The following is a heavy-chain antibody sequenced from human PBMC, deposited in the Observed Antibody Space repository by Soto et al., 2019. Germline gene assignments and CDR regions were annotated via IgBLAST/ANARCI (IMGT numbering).Heavy chain of an antibody. CDR2: SSPGDSDT. CDR3: ARLELTGLDN. J-gene: IGHJ4*02. V-gene: IGHV5-51*07. Sequence: GESLKISYNASDYTIATHSICWVHPMRGRGLELMWISSPGDSDTRYSPHFEGEVTISDDKSFTTAYLQWSSLKASDTAIYCCARLELTGLDNWGQGTPVTVSS. D-gene: IGHD3-9*01. CDR1: DYTIATHS.